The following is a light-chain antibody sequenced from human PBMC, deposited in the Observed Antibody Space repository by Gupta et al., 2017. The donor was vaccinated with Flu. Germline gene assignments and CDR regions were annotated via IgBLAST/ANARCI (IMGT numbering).Light chain of an antibody. CDR3: LQYGSSPMYT. V-gene: IGKV3-20*01. CDR1: QSVIGNS. J-gene: IGKJ2*01. Sequence: VLTQSPGTLSLSPGETATLSCRASQSVIGNSLAWYQQKPGQAPRLLIYGASSRATGIPDRFSGSGSGTNFTLTISRREPEDFAVYYCLQYGSSPMYTFGQGTKLEIK. CDR2: GAS.